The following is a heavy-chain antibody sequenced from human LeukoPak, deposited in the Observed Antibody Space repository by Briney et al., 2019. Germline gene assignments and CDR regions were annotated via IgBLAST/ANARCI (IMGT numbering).Heavy chain of an antibody. D-gene: IGHD6-13*01. J-gene: IGHJ5*01. CDR2: IYYSGNT. V-gene: IGHV4-39*01. Sequence: SETLSLTCTVSGGSISSSRYYWGWIRQPPGKGLEWIGSIYYSGNTYYNPSLKSRVTISIDTSKNQFSLKLSSVTAADTAVYYCARHHQPRDSSSWFDYWGQGTLVTVSS. CDR1: GGSISSSRYY. CDR3: ARHHQPRDSSSWFDY.